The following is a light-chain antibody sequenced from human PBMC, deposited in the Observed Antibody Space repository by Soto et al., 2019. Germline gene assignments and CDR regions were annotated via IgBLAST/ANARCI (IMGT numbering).Light chain of an antibody. CDR2: AAS. Sequence: DIQMTQSPSSLSTSVGDRVTITCRASQSISSYLNWYQQKPGKAPKLLIYAASKLQSGVPSRFSGSGSGTDFTLTISSLQPEDFATYYCQQSYTTPYTFSQGTKLEIK. J-gene: IGKJ2*01. CDR1: QSISSY. V-gene: IGKV1-39*01. CDR3: QQSYTTPYT.